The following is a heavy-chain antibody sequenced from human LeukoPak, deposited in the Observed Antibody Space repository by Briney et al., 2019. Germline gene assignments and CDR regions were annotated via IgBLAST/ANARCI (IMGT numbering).Heavy chain of an antibody. CDR3: ATDSQLLLAAGTHWFDP. Sequence: ASVKVSCKVSGYTLTELSMHWVRQAPGKGLEWMGGFDPEDGETIYAQKFQGRVTMTEDTSTDTAYMEVSSLRSEDTAVYYCATDSQLLLAAGTHWFDPWGQGTLVTVSS. V-gene: IGHV1-24*01. D-gene: IGHD6-13*01. J-gene: IGHJ5*02. CDR1: GYTLTELS. CDR2: FDPEDGET.